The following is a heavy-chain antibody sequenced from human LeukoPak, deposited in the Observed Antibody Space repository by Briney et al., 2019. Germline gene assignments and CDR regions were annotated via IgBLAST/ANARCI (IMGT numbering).Heavy chain of an antibody. J-gene: IGHJ5*02. Sequence: GGSLRLSCAASGFTFGSYSMNWVRQAPGKGLEWVSSISSSSYIYYADSVKGRFTISRDNAKNSLYLQMNSLRAEDTAVYYCARGYDFWSGYLDGENWFDPWGQGTLVTVSS. CDR2: ISSSSYI. CDR3: ARGYDFWSGYLDGENWFDP. D-gene: IGHD3-3*01. CDR1: GFTFGSYS. V-gene: IGHV3-21*01.